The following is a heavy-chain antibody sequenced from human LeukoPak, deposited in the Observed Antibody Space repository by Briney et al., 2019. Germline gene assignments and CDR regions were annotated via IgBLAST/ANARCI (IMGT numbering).Heavy chain of an antibody. J-gene: IGHJ4*02. Sequence: GGSLRLSCAASGFTFSSYSLHWVRQAPGKGLEWVAHVASDGSYKWYADSVRGRFTISRDNSKNTLVLQMNSLGAEDTGVYYCARDADWSPFYWGQGTLVTVSS. CDR1: GFTFSSYS. D-gene: IGHD3/OR15-3a*01. CDR3: ARDADWSPFY. CDR2: VASDGSYK. V-gene: IGHV3-30*04.